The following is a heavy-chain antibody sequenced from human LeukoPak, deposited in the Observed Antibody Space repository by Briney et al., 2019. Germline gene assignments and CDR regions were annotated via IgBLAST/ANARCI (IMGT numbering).Heavy chain of an antibody. J-gene: IGHJ4*02. CDR3: AKSLYDFWSGAIDY. V-gene: IGHV3-9*01. CDR2: ISWNSGSI. Sequence: PGRSLRLSCAASGFTFDDYAMHWVRQAPGKGLEWVSGISWNSGSIGYADSVKGRFTISRDNAKNSLYLQMNSLRAEDTALYYCAKSLYDFWSGAIDYWGQGTLVTVSS. CDR1: GFTFDDYA. D-gene: IGHD3-3*01.